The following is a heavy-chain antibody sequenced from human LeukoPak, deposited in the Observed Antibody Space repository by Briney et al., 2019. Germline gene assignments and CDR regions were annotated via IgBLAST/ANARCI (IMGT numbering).Heavy chain of an antibody. CDR2: IYSGGST. J-gene: IGHJ4*02. CDR1: GFTVSSNY. CDR3: AKEDWGSYRNFDY. V-gene: IGHV3-53*01. Sequence: GGSLRLSCAASGFTVSSNYMSWVRQAPGKGLEWVSVIYSGGSTYYADSVKGRFTISRDNSKNTLYLQMNSLRAEDTAVYYCAKEDWGSYRNFDYWGQGTLVTVSS. D-gene: IGHD3-16*02.